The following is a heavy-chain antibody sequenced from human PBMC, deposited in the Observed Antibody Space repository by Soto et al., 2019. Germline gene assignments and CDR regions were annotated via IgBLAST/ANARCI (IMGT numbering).Heavy chain of an antibody. J-gene: IGHJ4*02. CDR3: ARNPYCFTTGCYYTDY. D-gene: IGHD2-2*01. Sequence: EVQLVESGGGLVQPGESLRLSCAASEFSVSSNYISWVRQAPGKGLEWVSVIYASGSTYYTDSVRGRFTISSDNSKNILYLQMNSLRAQDTAVYYCARNPYCFTTGCYYTDYWGQGTLVTVSS. CDR2: IYASGST. CDR1: EFSVSSNY. V-gene: IGHV3-66*01.